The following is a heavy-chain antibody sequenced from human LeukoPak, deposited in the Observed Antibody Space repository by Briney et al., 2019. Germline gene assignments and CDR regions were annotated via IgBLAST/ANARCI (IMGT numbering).Heavy chain of an antibody. CDR3: ARAAHSGSLAPFDY. D-gene: IGHD1-26*01. Sequence: SETLSLTCTVSGDSIRSYYWSWIRQPAGKGLEWIGRVYTSGSTNYNPSLKSRVTMSIDTSKNQFSLKLSSVTAADTAVYYCARAAHSGSLAPFDYWGEGTLVTVSS. V-gene: IGHV4-4*07. CDR1: GDSIRSYY. J-gene: IGHJ4*02. CDR2: VYTSGST.